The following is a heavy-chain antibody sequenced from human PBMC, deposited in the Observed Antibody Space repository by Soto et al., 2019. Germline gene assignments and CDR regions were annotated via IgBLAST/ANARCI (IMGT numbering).Heavy chain of an antibody. Sequence: GGSLRLSCAASGFTFSDYYMSWIRQAPGKGLEWVSYISSSGSTIYYADSVKGRFTISRDNARNSLYLQMNSLRAEDTAVYYCARGVEMATLAVRYYFDFWGQGTLVTVSS. V-gene: IGHV3-11*04. D-gene: IGHD5-12*01. CDR2: ISSSGSTI. CDR1: GFTFSDYY. CDR3: ARGVEMATLAVRYYFDF. J-gene: IGHJ4*02.